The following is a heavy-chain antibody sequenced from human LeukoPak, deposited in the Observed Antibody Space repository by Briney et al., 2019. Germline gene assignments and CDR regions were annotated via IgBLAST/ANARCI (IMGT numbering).Heavy chain of an antibody. CDR1: GFTFSSYG. CDR3: AKVAAAGRGGWFDP. CDR2: IRYDGSNK. Sequence: PGGSLRLSCAASGFTFSSYGMHWVRQAPGKGLEWVAFIRYDGSNKYYADSVKGRFTISRDNSKNTLYLQMNSLRAEDTAVYYCAKVAAAGRGGWFDPWGQGTLVTVSS. D-gene: IGHD6-13*01. J-gene: IGHJ5*02. V-gene: IGHV3-30*02.